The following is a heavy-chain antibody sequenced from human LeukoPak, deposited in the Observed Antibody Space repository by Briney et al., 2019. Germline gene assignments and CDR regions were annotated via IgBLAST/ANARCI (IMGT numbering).Heavy chain of an antibody. J-gene: IGHJ6*02. CDR2: MNQDGSEK. CDR1: GFTFSDSW. V-gene: IGHV3-7*01. D-gene: IGHD3-16*01. Sequence: GGSLRLSCAASGFTFSDSWMSWVRQAPGKGLEWGANMNQDGSEKDCVDSVKGRFTISRDNARNSLYLQMGSLRAEVTAVYYCATYTHWVAGDVWGQGTTVTVSS. CDR3: ATYTHWVAGDV.